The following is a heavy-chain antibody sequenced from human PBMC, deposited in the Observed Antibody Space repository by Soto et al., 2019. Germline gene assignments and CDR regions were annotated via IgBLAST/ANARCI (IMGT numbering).Heavy chain of an antibody. J-gene: IGHJ3*02. CDR2: ISYDGSNK. D-gene: IGHD3-22*01. Sequence: VQLLESGGGLVQPGGSLRLSCAASGFTFSSYAMHWVRQAPGKGLEWVAVISYDGSNKYYADSVKGRFTISRDNSKNTLYLQMNSLRAEDTAVYYCARGGGLTMIVVVISDAFDIWGQGTMVTVSS. V-gene: IGHV3-30-3*01. CDR3: ARGGGLTMIVVVISDAFDI. CDR1: GFTFSSYA.